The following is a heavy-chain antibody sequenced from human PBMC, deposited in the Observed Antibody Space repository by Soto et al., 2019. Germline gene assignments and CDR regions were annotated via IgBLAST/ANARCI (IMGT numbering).Heavy chain of an antibody. J-gene: IGHJ5*02. CDR3: ARGRRATGAQNWFDP. CDR1: NGSFSAYF. CDR2: IRHTGST. V-gene: IGHV4-34*01. D-gene: IGHD6-13*01. Sequence: QVQLQQWGAGLLKPSETLSLTCAVYNGSFSAYFWTWIRQPPGKGLEWIGEIRHTGSTNYNPSLSSRVTISVDTSKNQFSLRLSSVTAADTAVYFCARGRRATGAQNWFDPWGQGTLVTVSS.